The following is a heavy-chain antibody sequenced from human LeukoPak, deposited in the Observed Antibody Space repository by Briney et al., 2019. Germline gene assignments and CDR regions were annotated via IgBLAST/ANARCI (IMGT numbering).Heavy chain of an antibody. J-gene: IGHJ1*01. Sequence: GGSLRLSCAASGFTFSSYSMNWVRQAPGKGLEWVSSISSSSSYIYYADSVKGRFTISRDNAKNSLYLQMNSLRAEDTAVYYCAKEGRATVTKRNGYFQHWGQGTLVTVSS. CDR3: AKEGRATVTKRNGYFQH. CDR2: ISSSSSYI. V-gene: IGHV3-21*04. D-gene: IGHD4-11*01. CDR1: GFTFSSYS.